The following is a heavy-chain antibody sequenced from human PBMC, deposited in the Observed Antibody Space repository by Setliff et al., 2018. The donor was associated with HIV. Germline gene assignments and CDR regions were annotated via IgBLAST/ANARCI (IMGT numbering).Heavy chain of an antibody. Sequence: ASVKVSCKASGYSFTSYAISWVRQAPGQGLEWMAWISPNSGYTLFAQKFRGRVTMTADTSTKTAYLELRSLRSDDTAMYYCARIGPYYDILTGYRDYYYMDVWGKGTTVTVSS. D-gene: IGHD3-9*01. CDR3: ARIGPYYDILTGYRDYYYMDV. CDR2: ISPNSGYT. V-gene: IGHV1-18*01. CDR1: GYSFTSYA. J-gene: IGHJ6*03.